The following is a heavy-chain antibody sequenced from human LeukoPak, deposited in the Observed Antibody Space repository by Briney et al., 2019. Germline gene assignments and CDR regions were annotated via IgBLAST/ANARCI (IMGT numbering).Heavy chain of an antibody. V-gene: IGHV3-23*01. Sequence: PGGSLRLSCAASGFTVKDNFMSWVRQAPGKGLEWVSAISGRGSSTYYADSVKGRFSLSRDNSKNTLHLQMNSLRAEDTAVYYCAKAKPSLRRWLQSEFDYWGQGTLVTVSS. CDR1: GFTVKDNF. CDR3: AKAKPSLRRWLQSEFDY. D-gene: IGHD5-24*01. CDR2: ISGRGSST. J-gene: IGHJ4*02.